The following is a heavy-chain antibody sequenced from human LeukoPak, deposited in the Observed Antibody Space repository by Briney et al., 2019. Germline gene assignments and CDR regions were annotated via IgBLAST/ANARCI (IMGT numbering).Heavy chain of an antibody. CDR3: ARTTGTTFGFSDF. Sequence: SETLSLTCSVSGGSISGYYWSWIRQPPGKGLEWIAYIYSSGTSNSNPSLMSRVTISVETPKNQFSLKLSSVTAADTAVYYCARTTGTTFGFSDFWGQGTLVTVSS. CDR1: GGSISGYY. V-gene: IGHV4-4*08. CDR2: IYSSGTS. J-gene: IGHJ4*02. D-gene: IGHD3-16*01.